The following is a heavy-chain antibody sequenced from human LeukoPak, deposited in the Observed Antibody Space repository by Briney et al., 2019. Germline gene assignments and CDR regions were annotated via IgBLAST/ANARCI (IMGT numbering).Heavy chain of an antibody. CDR1: GGTFSSYA. CDR2: IIPIFGTA. V-gene: IGHV1-69*13. Sequence: SVKVSCKASGGTFSSYAICWVRQAPGQGLEWMGGIIPIFGTANYAQKFRGRVTITADESTSTAYMELSSLRSEDTAVYYCARDWSIVGAFDAFDIWGQGTMVTVSS. D-gene: IGHD1-26*01. J-gene: IGHJ3*02. CDR3: ARDWSIVGAFDAFDI.